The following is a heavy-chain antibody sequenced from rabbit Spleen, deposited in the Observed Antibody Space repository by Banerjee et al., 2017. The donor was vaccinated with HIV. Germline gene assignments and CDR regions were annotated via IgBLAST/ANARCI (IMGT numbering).Heavy chain of an antibody. CDR1: GFSFSSSYY. CDR3: ARDGTGGSYFAL. D-gene: IGHD8-1*01. Sequence: QEQLVESGGDLVKPGASLTLTCTASGFSFSSSYYMCWVRQAPGKGLEWIGCIYGGSGSTDYASWAKGRFSISKTSSTTVTLQMTSLTAADTAAYFCARDGTGGSYFALWGPGTLVTVS. V-gene: IGHV1S45*01. CDR2: IYGGSGST. J-gene: IGHJ4*01.